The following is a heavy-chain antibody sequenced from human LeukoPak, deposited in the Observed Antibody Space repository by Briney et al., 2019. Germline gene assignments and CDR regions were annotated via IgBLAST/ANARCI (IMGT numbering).Heavy chain of an antibody. V-gene: IGHV3-21*01. CDR2: IISSDRYR. J-gene: IGHJ4*02. CDR1: GFTFSNYG. Sequence: GGSLRLSCAASGFTFSNYGMSCVRQAPGRGLESVSAIISSDRYRHHADSVKGRFTISRDNAKNSLYMQMNSLRAEDTAVYYCARDHGSSSLFTHWGQGTLVTVSS. D-gene: IGHD2-15*01. CDR3: ARDHGSSSLFTH.